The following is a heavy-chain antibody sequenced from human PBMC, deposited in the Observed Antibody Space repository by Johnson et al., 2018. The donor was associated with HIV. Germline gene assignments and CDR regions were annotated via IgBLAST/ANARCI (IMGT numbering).Heavy chain of an antibody. V-gene: IGHV3-15*01. D-gene: IGHD4-17*01. CDR1: GFTFSNAW. Sequence: VQLVESGGGLVKPGGSLRLSCAASGFTFSNAWMSWVRQAPGKGLEWVGRIKSKTDGGTTDYAAPVNGRFTISRDASKNTLYLQMNSLKTEDTAVYYCTTLDYGALDAFDIWGQGTMVTVSS. CDR2: IKSKTDGGTT. J-gene: IGHJ3*02. CDR3: TTLDYGALDAFDI.